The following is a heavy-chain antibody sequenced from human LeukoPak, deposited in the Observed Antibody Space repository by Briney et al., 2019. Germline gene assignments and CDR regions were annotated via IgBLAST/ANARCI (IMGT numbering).Heavy chain of an antibody. J-gene: IGHJ3*02. Sequence: QPGGSLRLSCAASGFTFSSTSMSWVRQAPGKGLEWVAVTVGGGDGTYYADSVKGRFTISRDNSNNTLYLQMNSLRAEDTAVYYCAKEGYDSGDAFDIWGQGTMVTVSS. CDR1: GFTFSSTS. CDR2: TVGGGDGT. V-gene: IGHV3-23*01. D-gene: IGHD3-22*01. CDR3: AKEGYDSGDAFDI.